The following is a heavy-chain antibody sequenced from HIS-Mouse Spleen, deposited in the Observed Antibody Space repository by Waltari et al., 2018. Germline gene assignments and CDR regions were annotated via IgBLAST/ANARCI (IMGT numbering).Heavy chain of an antibody. CDR2: ISYDGSNK. D-gene: IGHD6-13*01. CDR1: GFTFSSYA. J-gene: IGHJ4*02. V-gene: IGHV3-30-3*01. CDR3: AREGSFYYFDY. Sequence: QVQLVESGGGVVQPGRSLRLSCAASGFTFSSYAMHWVRPAPGKGLEWVAVISYDGSNKYYADSVKGRFTISRDNSKNTLYLQMNSLRAEDTAVYYCAREGSFYYFDYWGQGTLVTVSS.